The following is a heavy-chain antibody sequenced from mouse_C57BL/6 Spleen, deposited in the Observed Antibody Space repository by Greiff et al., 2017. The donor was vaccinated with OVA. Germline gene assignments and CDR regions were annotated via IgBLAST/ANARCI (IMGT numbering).Heavy chain of an antibody. CDR1: GYTFTSYW. Sequence: VQLQQPGAELVRPGSSVKLSCKASGYTFTSYWMAWVKQRPGQGLEWIGNIYPSDSETHYNQKFKDKATLTVDKSSSTAYMQLSSLTSEDSAVYYCARPIYGGYFDVWGTGTTVTVSS. CDR2: IYPSDSET. V-gene: IGHV1-61*01. CDR3: ARPIYGGYFDV. J-gene: IGHJ1*03. D-gene: IGHD1-1*01.